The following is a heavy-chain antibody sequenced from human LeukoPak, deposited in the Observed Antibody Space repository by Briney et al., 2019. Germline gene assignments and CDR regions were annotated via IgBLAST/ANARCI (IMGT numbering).Heavy chain of an antibody. D-gene: IGHD2-15*01. Sequence: ASVKVSCKASGYTFTSYDINWVRQATGQGLEWMGWMNPNSGNTGYAQKFQGRVTITRNTSISTAYMELSSLRSEDTAVYYCARGRRYCSGGSCVPTTYYIDVWGKGTTVTVSS. V-gene: IGHV1-8*03. CDR1: GYTFTSYD. CDR3: ARGRRYCSGGSCVPTTYYIDV. CDR2: MNPNSGNT. J-gene: IGHJ6*03.